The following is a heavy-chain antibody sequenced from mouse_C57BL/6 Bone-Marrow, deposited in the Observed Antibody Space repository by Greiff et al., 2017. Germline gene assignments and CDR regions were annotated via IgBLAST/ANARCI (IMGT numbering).Heavy chain of an antibody. CDR1: GYTFTSYW. CDR2: IDPSDSYT. J-gene: IGHJ2*01. Sequence: VQLQQPGAELVMPGASVKLSCKASGYTFTSYWMHWVKQRPGQGLEWIGEIDPSDSYTNYNHKFKGQFTLTVDKSSSTAYMQLSSLKYEDSAVYYCARLGYYGAKDYWGQGTTLTVSS. CDR3: ARLGYYGAKDY. V-gene: IGHV1-69*01. D-gene: IGHD1-1*01.